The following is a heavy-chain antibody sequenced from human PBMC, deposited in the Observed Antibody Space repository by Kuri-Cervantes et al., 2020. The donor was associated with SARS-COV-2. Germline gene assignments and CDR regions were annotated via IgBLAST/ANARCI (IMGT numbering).Heavy chain of an antibody. Sequence: GESLKISCAASGFTFSSYSMNWVRQAPGKGLEWVSYINSGSSTIYYADSVKGRFTISRDNAKNSVSLHMNSLRAEDTAMYYCARGAANYYYMDVWGKGTTVTVSS. CDR1: GFTFSSYS. CDR3: ARGAANYYYMDV. V-gene: IGHV3-48*01. J-gene: IGHJ6*03. CDR2: INSGSSTI. D-gene: IGHD3-16*01.